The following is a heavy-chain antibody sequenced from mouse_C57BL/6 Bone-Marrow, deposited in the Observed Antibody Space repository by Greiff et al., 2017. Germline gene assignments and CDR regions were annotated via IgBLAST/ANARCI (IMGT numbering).Heavy chain of an antibody. CDR1: GFTFSSYG. Sequence: EVKVVESGGDLVKPGGSLTLSCAVSGFTFSSYGMSWVRQTPDKRLEWVATISSGGSYTYYPASVKGRFTISRDNAKNTLYLQMSSLKSEDTAMYYCARHNYGSSFAWFAYWGQGTLVTVSA. D-gene: IGHD1-1*01. CDR2: ISSGGSYT. CDR3: ARHNYGSSFAWFAY. J-gene: IGHJ3*01. V-gene: IGHV5-6*01.